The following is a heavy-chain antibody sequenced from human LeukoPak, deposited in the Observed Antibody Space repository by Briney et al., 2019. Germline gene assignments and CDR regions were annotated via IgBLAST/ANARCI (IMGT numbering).Heavy chain of an antibody. Sequence: PSETLSLTCTVSGGSISSYYWSWIRQPPGKGLEWIGYIYYSGSTNYNPSLKSRVTISVDTSKNQFSPKLGSVTAADTAVYYCVRQTYGSGSYYNLDCWGQGTLVTVSS. CDR1: GGSISSYY. J-gene: IGHJ4*02. CDR3: VRQTYGSGSYYNLDC. CDR2: IYYSGST. V-gene: IGHV4-59*08. D-gene: IGHD3-10*01.